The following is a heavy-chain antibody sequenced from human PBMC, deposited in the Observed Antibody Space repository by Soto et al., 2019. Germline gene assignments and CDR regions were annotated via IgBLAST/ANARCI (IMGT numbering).Heavy chain of an antibody. CDR2: IYFSGST. V-gene: IGHV4-39*01. J-gene: IGHJ4*02. CDR1: GGFITSDSYY. D-gene: IGHD5-12*01. Sequence: SETLSLTCTVSGGFITSDSYYWGWIRQPPGKGLEWIGSIYFSGSTYYNSALKSRLAISIDMSKNQFSLNLSSVTAADTAVYYCARHLSETGYDLNYWGQGTPVTVSS. CDR3: ARHLSETGYDLNY.